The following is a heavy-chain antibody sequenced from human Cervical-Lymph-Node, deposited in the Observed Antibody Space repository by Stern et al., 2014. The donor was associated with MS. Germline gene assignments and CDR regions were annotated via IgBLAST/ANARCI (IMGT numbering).Heavy chain of an antibody. CDR2: ILPGDSDA. Sequence: EVQLEESGAEVKKPGESLRISCKGSGYTFSNYWIGWVRQMPGKGLGWIGSILPGDSDARYSPSFQGQITISADKSSNTAFLQWNSLKASDTAMYYCARRKYSSSYYYYFGMDVWGQGTTVTVSS. J-gene: IGHJ6*02. D-gene: IGHD6-13*01. CDR3: ARRKYSSSYYYYFGMDV. V-gene: IGHV5-51*03. CDR1: GYTFSNYW.